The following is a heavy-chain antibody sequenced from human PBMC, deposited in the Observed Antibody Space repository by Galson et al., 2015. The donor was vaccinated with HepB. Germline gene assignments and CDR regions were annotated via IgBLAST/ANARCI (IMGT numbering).Heavy chain of an antibody. Sequence: SLRLSCAASGFTFSSYSMNWVRQAPGKGLEWVSYISSSSSTIYYADSVKGRFTISRDNAKNSLYLQMNSLRAEDTAVYYCARENYYGSGSYYKHWGQGTLVTVSS. CDR3: ARENYYGSGSYYKH. V-gene: IGHV3-48*01. CDR2: ISSSSSTI. CDR1: GFTFSSYS. J-gene: IGHJ1*01. D-gene: IGHD3-10*01.